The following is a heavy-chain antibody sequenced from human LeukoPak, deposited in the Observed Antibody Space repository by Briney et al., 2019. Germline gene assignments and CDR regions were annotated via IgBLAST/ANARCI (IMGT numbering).Heavy chain of an antibody. Sequence: GGSLRLSCAASGFTLSSYAMSWVRQAPGKGLEWVSAISGSGGSTYYADSVKGRFTISRDNSKNTLYLQMNSLRAEDTAVYYCAKDHYSSGWYPTPFDYWGQGTLVTVSS. CDR3: AKDHYSSGWYPTPFDY. J-gene: IGHJ4*02. CDR2: ISGSGGST. V-gene: IGHV3-23*01. CDR1: GFTLSSYA. D-gene: IGHD6-19*01.